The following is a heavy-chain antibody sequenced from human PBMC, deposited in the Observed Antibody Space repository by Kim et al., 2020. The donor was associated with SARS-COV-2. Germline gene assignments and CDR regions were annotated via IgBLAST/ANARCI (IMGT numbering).Heavy chain of an antibody. CDR3: ARVQGYNIPPYFYYGLDV. Sequence: SETLSLTCAVFGGSFSGYYWSWIRQPPGKGLEWIGEINHSGISNYNPSLKGRVTMSVDTSKNQFSLKLSSVTAADTAVYYCARVQGYNIPPYFYYGLDVWGQGTTVTVSS. CDR1: GGSFSGYY. V-gene: IGHV4-34*01. CDR2: INHSGIS. D-gene: IGHD1-20*01. J-gene: IGHJ6*02.